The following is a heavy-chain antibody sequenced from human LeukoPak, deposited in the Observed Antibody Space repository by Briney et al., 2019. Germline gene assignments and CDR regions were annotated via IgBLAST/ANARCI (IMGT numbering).Heavy chain of an antibody. CDR3: ARGLTRYCSSTSCYADAFDI. D-gene: IGHD2-2*01. Sequence: GGSLRLSCAASGFSFSSYGMHWVRQAPGKGLEWVAFIRYDGSNKYYADSVKGRFTISRDNAKNTLYLQMNSLRAEDTAVYYCARGLTRYCSSTSCYADAFDIWGQGTMVTVSS. CDR2: IRYDGSNK. CDR1: GFSFSSYG. V-gene: IGHV3-30*02. J-gene: IGHJ3*02.